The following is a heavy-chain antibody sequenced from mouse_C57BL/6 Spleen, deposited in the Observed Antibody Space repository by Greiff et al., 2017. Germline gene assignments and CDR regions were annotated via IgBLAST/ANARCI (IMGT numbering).Heavy chain of an antibody. CDR1: GYTFTSYW. Sequence: QVQLQQPGAELVRPGSSVKLSCKASGYTFTSYWMHWVKQRPIQGLEWIGNIDPSDSETHYNQKFKDKATLTVDKSASTAYMQLSSLTSEDSAVYYCAREIGTTFAYWGQGTLVTVSA. D-gene: IGHD4-1*01. CDR2: IDPSDSET. J-gene: IGHJ3*01. V-gene: IGHV1-52*01. CDR3: AREIGTTFAY.